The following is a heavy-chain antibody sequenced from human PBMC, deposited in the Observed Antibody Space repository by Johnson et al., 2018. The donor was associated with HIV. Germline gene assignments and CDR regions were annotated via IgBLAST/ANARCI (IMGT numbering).Heavy chain of an antibody. CDR1: GFTFFSYG. Sequence: QVQLVESGGGVVQPGRSLRLSCVASGFTFFSYGMHWVRQAPGKGLEWVAVISYDGSNKYYADSVKGRFTISRDNSKNTLYLQMNSLRVEDTAVYYCAKPPFYAFDIWGQGTMVTVSS. CDR3: AKPPFYAFDI. V-gene: IGHV3-30*18. CDR2: ISYDGSNK. J-gene: IGHJ3*02.